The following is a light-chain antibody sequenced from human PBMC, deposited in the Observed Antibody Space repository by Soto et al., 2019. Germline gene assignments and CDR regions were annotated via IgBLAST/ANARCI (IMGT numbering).Light chain of an antibody. CDR3: CSYESSSAYG. Sequence: QSVLSAPASVSGTRGQSITISCSRTTSDVGGYNLVSWYQQHTAKAPKLLIYEGTQRPSGVSSRFSGSKSGNTASLTISGLQADVVPDYYWCSYESSSAYGVGTG. CDR2: EGT. CDR1: TSDVGGYNL. V-gene: IGLV2-23*01. J-gene: IGLJ1*01.